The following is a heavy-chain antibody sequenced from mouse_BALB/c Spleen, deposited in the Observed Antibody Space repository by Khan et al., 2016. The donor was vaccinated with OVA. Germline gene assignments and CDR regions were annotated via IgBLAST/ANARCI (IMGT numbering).Heavy chain of an antibody. J-gene: IGHJ1*01. V-gene: IGHV9-3-1*01. CDR1: GYTFTNYG. CDR2: INTYTGEP. D-gene: IGHD2-1*01. CDR3: ARNGNYWYFDV. Sequence: QFQLVQSGPELKKPGETVKISCKASGYTFTNYGMNWVKQAPGKGLKWMGWINTYTGEPTYADDFKGRFAFSLETSASTAYLQINNLKNEDTATYYCARNGNYWYFDVWGAGPRSPSPQ.